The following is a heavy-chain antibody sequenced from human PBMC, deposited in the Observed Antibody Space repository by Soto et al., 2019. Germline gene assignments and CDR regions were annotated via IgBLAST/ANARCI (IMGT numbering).Heavy chain of an antibody. D-gene: IGHD6-19*01. CDR2: IYSSGTT. CDR1: GFIVSRNY. V-gene: IGHV3-53*01. Sequence: GSLRLSCAASGFIVSRNYMSWVRQAPGKGLEWVSVIYSSGTTYYADSVKGRFTISRDNSKNTLYLQMNSLRAEDTAVYYCARGIAVAGFYFDFWGQGTLATVSS. CDR3: ARGIAVAGFYFDF. J-gene: IGHJ4*02.